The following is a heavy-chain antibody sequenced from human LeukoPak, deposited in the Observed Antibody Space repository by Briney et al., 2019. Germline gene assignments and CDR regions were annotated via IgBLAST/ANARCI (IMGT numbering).Heavy chain of an antibody. CDR2: IYSSGSA. Sequence: SETLSLTCTVSGGSISSNNYYWAWIRQPPGKGLEWIGSIYSSGSAAYNPSLKSRVSIVLDTSKNQFSLKVTSVTAADTAAYYCARDRSSYAKGHYDYWGQGTLVTVSS. CDR1: GGSISSNNYY. D-gene: IGHD6-6*01. CDR3: ARDRSSYAKGHYDY. V-gene: IGHV4-39*07. J-gene: IGHJ4*01.